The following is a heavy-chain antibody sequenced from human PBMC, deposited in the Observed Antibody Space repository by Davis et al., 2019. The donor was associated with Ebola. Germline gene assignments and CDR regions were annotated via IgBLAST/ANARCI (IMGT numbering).Heavy chain of an antibody. Sequence: GESLKISCAVSGLTASNLYLHWVRQAPGKGLEWVGRTKNKADGYATEYAASVKGRFTISRDASKNSVYLQMNSLKTEDTAMYYCAKEGRNSGPDFDCWGQGTLVTVSS. CDR3: AKEGRNSGPDFDC. CDR2: TKNKADGYAT. D-gene: IGHD1-26*01. J-gene: IGHJ4*02. V-gene: IGHV3-72*01. CDR1: GLTASNLY.